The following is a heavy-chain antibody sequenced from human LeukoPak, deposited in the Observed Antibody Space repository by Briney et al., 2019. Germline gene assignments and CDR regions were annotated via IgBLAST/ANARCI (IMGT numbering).Heavy chain of an antibody. CDR2: MNPNSGNT. CDR3: ARDHCSGGSCYIDFDY. V-gene: IGHV1-8*01. CDR1: GYTFTSYD. J-gene: IGHJ4*02. D-gene: IGHD2-15*01. Sequence: ASVKVSCKASGYTFTSYDINWVRQATGQGLEWMGWMNPNSGNTGYAQKFQGRVTMTRNTSISTAYMELSSLRSEDTAVYYCARDHCSGGSCYIDFDYWGQGTLVTVSS.